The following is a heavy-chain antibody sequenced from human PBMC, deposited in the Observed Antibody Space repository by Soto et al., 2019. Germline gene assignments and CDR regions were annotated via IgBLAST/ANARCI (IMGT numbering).Heavy chain of an antibody. CDR2: INDSGST. CDR3: ANGLLAWLGELSRRGGYYYCMDV. D-gene: IGHD3-10*01. V-gene: IGHV4-34*01. CDR1: GGSFSGYY. J-gene: IGHJ6*03. Sequence: QVQLQQWGAGLLKPSETLSLTCAVYGGSFSGYYWRWIRQTPGKGLGWSGEINDSGSTNHNPSLKSRVTVMVDTPTNPFYLKPSCLNAADTAADYWANGLLAWLGELSRRGGYYYCMDVWGKGTTVTVSS.